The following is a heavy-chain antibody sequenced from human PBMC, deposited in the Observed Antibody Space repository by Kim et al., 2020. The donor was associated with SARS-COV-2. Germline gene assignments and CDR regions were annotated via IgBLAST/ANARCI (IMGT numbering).Heavy chain of an antibody. Sequence: ASVKVSCKASGYTFTSYDINWVRQATGQGLEWMGWMNPNSGNTGYAQKFQGRVTMTRNTSISTAYMELSSLRSEDTAVYYCARGPYQLLSAEYFQHWGQGTLVTVSS. CDR3: ARGPYQLLSAEYFQH. CDR1: GYTFTSYD. V-gene: IGHV1-8*01. J-gene: IGHJ1*01. CDR2: MNPNSGNT. D-gene: IGHD2-2*01.